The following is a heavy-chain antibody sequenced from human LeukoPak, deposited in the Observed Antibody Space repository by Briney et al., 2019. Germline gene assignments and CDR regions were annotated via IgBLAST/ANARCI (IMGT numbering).Heavy chain of an antibody. D-gene: IGHD5-12*01. CDR1: GFTFSSYW. CDR2: IKQGGSEK. CDR3: AREGLSGDNWFDP. J-gene: IGHJ5*02. V-gene: IGHV3-7*01. Sequence: GGSLRLSCAASGFTFSSYWMSWVRQAPGKGLEWVANIKQGGSEKYYVDSVKGRFTISRDNAKNSLYLQMNSLRAEDTAVYYCAREGLSGDNWFDPWGQGTLVTVSS.